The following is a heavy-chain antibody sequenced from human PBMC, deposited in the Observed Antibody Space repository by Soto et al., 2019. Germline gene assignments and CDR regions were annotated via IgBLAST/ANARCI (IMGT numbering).Heavy chain of an antibody. V-gene: IGHV3-23*01. CDR1: GFTFSSYA. D-gene: IGHD3-10*01. J-gene: IGHJ4*02. CDR2: ISGSGGST. CDR3: ASQRITMVRGVIITVDY. Sequence: EVQLLESGGGLVQPGGSLRLSCAASGFTFSSYAMSWVRQAPGKGLEWVSAISGSGGSTYYADSVKGRFTISRDNSKNTLYLQINSLRAEDTAVYYCASQRITMVRGVIITVDYWGQGTLVTVSS.